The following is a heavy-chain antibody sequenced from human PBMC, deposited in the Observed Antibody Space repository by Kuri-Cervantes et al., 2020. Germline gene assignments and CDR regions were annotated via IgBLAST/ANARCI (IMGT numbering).Heavy chain of an antibody. CDR3: ARDRDSSGYYSKDAFDI. CDR2: IIPIFGTA. J-gene: IGHJ3*02. Sequence: SVKVSCKASGYTFNRFGVSWVRQAPGQGLEWMGGIIPIFGTANYAQKFQGRVTITADKSTSTAYMELSSLRSEDTAVYYCARDRDSSGYYSKDAFDIWGQGTMVTVSS. CDR1: GYTFNRFG. D-gene: IGHD3-22*01. V-gene: IGHV1-69*06.